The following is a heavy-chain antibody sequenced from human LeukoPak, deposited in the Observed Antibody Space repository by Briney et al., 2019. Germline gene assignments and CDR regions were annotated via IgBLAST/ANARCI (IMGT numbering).Heavy chain of an antibody. J-gene: IGHJ4*02. CDR3: ARGRGGLAAAGTKFDY. CDR1: GFTFSSYG. CDR2: INHSGST. V-gene: IGHV4-34*01. Sequence: PGGSLRLSCAASGFTFSSYGMHWVRQPPGKGLEWIGEINHSGSTNYNPSLKSRVTISVDTSKNQFSLKLSSVTAADTAVYYCARGRGGLAAAGTKFDYWGQGTLVTVSS. D-gene: IGHD6-13*01.